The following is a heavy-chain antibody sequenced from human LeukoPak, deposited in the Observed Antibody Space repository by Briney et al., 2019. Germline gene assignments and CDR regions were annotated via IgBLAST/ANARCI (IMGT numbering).Heavy chain of an antibody. V-gene: IGHV7-4-1*02. CDR2: INTNTGNP. CDR1: GYTFTSYA. CDR3: ARSGGRTYYYDSSLSA. D-gene: IGHD3-22*01. J-gene: IGHJ5*02. Sequence: ASVKVSCKASGYTFTSYAMDWVRQAPGQGLEWMGWINTNTGNPTYAQGFTGRFVFSLDTSVSTAYLQISSLKAEDTAVYYCARSGGRTYYYDSSLSAWGQGTLVTVSS.